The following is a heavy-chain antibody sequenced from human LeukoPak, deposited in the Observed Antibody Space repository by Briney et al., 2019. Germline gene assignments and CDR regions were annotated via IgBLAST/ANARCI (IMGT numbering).Heavy chain of an antibody. D-gene: IGHD2-15*01. CDR1: GGSFSGYY. Sequence: SETLSLTCAVYGGSFSGYYWSWIRQPPGKGLEWIGEINHSGSTNYNPSLKSRVTIPVDTSKNQFSLKLSSVTAADTAVYYCARSGVAALRNWGQGTLVTVSS. J-gene: IGHJ4*02. V-gene: IGHV4-34*01. CDR3: ARSGVAALRN. CDR2: INHSGST.